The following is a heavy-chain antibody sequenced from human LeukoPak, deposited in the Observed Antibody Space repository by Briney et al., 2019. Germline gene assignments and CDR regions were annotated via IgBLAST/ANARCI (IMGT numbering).Heavy chain of an antibody. V-gene: IGHV4-31*03. CDR2: IYYSGST. J-gene: IGHJ4*02. CDR1: GGSISSGGYY. Sequence: SQTLSLTCTVSGGSISSGGYYWSWIRQHPGKCLEWIGYIYYSGSTYYNPSLKSRVTISVDTSKNQFSLKLSSVTAADTAVYYCARWGSSGYYYYFDYWGQGTLVTVSS. CDR3: ARWGSSGYYYYFDY. D-gene: IGHD3-22*01.